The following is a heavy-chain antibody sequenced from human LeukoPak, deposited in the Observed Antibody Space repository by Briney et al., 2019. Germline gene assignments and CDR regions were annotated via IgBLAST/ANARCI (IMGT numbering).Heavy chain of an antibody. V-gene: IGHV3-7*01. D-gene: IGHD2-2*01. CDR3: ARVMGRYCSSNSCYVDY. CDR2: IKEDGSEK. Sequence: GGSLRLSCAASGFAFSSYWMSWVRQAPGKGLEWVANIKEDGSEKYYVDSVEGRFTISRDNSKNTLYLQMNSLRAEDTAVYYCARVMGRYCSSNSCYVDYWGQGTLVTVSS. CDR1: GFAFSSYW. J-gene: IGHJ4*02.